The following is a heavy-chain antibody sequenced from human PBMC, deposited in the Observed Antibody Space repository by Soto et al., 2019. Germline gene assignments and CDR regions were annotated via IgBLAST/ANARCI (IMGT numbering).Heavy chain of an antibody. J-gene: IGHJ4*02. V-gene: IGHV3-30*03. D-gene: IGHD3-16*01. CDR3: AFGIPRV. CDR2: MSYDGIEK. CDR1: GFTFTTYG. Sequence: QVQLEESWGGVVQPGRSLRLSCGVSGFTFTTYGMPWVRQAPGKGLEWLAIMSYDGIEKFYADSVKGRFTISRDSSKKTLYLHMDSLRPEDTAVYYCAFGIPRVWGQGTLVTVSA.